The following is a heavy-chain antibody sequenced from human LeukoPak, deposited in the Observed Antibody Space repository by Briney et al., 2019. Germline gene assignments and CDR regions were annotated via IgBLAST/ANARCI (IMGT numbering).Heavy chain of an antibody. Sequence: GGSLRLSCTASGFTFGTYAMNWVRQAPGKGLQLVALIIGNAATTAYADSVKGRFTISRDNSKNTLYLQMNSLRVEDTAVYYCVKDRTPDGYYSVDYWGQGILVTVSS. CDR2: IIGNAATT. D-gene: IGHD3-3*01. J-gene: IGHJ4*02. CDR3: VKDRTPDGYYSVDY. V-gene: IGHV3-23*01. CDR1: GFTFGTYA.